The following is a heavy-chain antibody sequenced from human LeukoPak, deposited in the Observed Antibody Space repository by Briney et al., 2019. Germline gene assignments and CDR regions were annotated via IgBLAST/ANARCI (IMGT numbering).Heavy chain of an antibody. CDR2: ITASGGNT. Sequence: GGSLRLSCAASGFTFSSYAMGWVRQAPGKGLEWVSAITASGGNTYYADSVKGRFPISRDNSKNTLYLQVNSLRAEDTAVYYCAMALDYWGQGTLVTVSS. CDR3: AMALDY. V-gene: IGHV3-23*01. J-gene: IGHJ4*02. CDR1: GFTFSSYA.